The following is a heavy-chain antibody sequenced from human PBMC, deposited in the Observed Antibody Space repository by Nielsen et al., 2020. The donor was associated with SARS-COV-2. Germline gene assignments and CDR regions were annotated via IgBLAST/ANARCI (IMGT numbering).Heavy chain of an antibody. V-gene: IGHV3-30*03. CDR1: GFTFSSYG. D-gene: IGHD3-16*02. Sequence: GESLKISCAASGFTFSSYGMHWVRQAPGKGLQWVAVISFDGGNQYFADSVKGRFTISRDNSKNTLFLQMNSLRAEDTAVYYCARAVGDDYVWGSYHPPRVDRWGQGTLVTVSS. J-gene: IGHJ5*02. CDR3: ARAVGDDYVWGSYHPPRVDR. CDR2: ISFDGGNQ.